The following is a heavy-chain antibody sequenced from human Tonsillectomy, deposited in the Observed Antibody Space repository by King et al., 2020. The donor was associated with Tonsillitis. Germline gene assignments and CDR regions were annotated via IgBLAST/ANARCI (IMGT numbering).Heavy chain of an antibody. V-gene: IGHV3-7*01. Sequence: VQLVESGGGLVQPGGSLRLSCAASGFTFSSYWMSWVRQAPGKGLEWVANIKQDGSEKYYWDAVKGRFTISRDNAKNSLYPQMNSLRAEDTAVYYCARDRAYYDILTGYLGYWGQGTLVTVSS. CDR1: GFTFSSYW. CDR3: ARDRAYYDILTGYLGY. J-gene: IGHJ4*02. D-gene: IGHD3-9*01. CDR2: IKQDGSEK.